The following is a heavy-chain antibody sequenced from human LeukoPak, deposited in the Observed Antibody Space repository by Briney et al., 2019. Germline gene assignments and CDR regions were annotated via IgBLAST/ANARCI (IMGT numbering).Heavy chain of an antibody. Sequence: SETLSLTCTVSGGFITAYYWSWIRQPPGKGLEWIGYIYYSGSTNYNPSLKSRVTISVKTSKNQFSLKLSSVTAADTAVYYCARVTGYMIEDYFDYWGQGTLVTVSS. V-gene: IGHV4-59*01. CDR2: IYYSGST. J-gene: IGHJ4*02. CDR1: GGFITAYY. CDR3: ARVTGYMIEDYFDY. D-gene: IGHD3-22*01.